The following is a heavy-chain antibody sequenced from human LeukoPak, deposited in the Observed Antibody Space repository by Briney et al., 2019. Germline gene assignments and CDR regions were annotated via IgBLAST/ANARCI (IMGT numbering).Heavy chain of an antibody. D-gene: IGHD1-1*01. CDR3: ARKNVGSWQTLDY. V-gene: IGHV4-34*01. Sequence: SETLSRTCAVYGGSSSGYYWSWIRQPPGKGLEWIGEVNHDGSTNYNPSLKSRVIISVDTSKNQFSLKLTSVTAADTAVYYCARKNVGSWQTLDYWDQGTLITVSS. J-gene: IGHJ4*02. CDR2: VNHDGST. CDR1: GGSSSGYY.